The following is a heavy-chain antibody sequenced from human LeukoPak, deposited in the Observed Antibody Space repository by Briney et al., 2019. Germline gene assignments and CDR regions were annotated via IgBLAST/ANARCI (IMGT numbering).Heavy chain of an antibody. J-gene: IGHJ5*02. CDR1: GFTFSSYG. CDR2: IRYDGSNK. D-gene: IGHD2-2*01. CDR3: AKGYCSSTSCPFDP. Sequence: PGGSLRLSCAASGFTFSSYGMHWVRQAPGKGLEWVAFIRYDGSNKYYADSVKGRFTISRDNSKNSLYLQMNSLRAEDTALYYCAKGYCSSTSCPFDPWGQGTLVTVSS. V-gene: IGHV3-30*02.